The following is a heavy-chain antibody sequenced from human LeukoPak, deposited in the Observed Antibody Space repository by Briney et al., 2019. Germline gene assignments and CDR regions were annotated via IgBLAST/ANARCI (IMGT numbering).Heavy chain of an antibody. CDR2: MTPNSGNT. J-gene: IGHJ4*02. CDR3: ARNLYESGEFDY. CDR1: GYTFTNYD. D-gene: IGHD3-16*01. Sequence: ASVKVSCKASGYTFTNYDINWVRQATGQGLEWLGWMTPNSGNTGYAQKFQGRVNLARDTSIGTAYMELNSLTSEDTAVYFCARNLYESGEFDYWGQGALVTVSS. V-gene: IGHV1-8*01.